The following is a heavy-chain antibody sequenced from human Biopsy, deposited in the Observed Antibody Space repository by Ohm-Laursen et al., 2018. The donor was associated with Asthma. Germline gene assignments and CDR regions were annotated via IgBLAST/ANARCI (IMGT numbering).Heavy chain of an antibody. CDR1: GGTFNTYV. Sequence: SSVKVPCKSLGGTFNTYVIGWVRQAPGQGLEWMGGINSVFGTTTYPQKLQDRVTITADDSTSTVYMELSSLGSEDTAVYYCARKAGSCISRTCYSLDFWGQGTLVTVSS. D-gene: IGHD2-2*01. V-gene: IGHV1-69*01. CDR2: INSVFGTT. CDR3: ARKAGSCISRTCYSLDF. J-gene: IGHJ4*02.